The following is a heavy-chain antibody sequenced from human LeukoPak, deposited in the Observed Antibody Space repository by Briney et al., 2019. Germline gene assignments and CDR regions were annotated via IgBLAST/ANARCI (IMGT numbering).Heavy chain of an antibody. CDR1: GFTFSSYA. V-gene: IGHV3-23*01. CDR3: VRDLHWGGFDV. D-gene: IGHD7-27*01. CDR2: ISPSGGIT. Sequence: GGSLRLSCAVSGFTFSSYAMSWVRQAPGKGLEWVSGISPSGGITYYADSVMGRFSISRDNPKSTVSLQMSSLRAEDTALYYCVRDLHWGGFDVWGQGTMVTVSS. J-gene: IGHJ3*01.